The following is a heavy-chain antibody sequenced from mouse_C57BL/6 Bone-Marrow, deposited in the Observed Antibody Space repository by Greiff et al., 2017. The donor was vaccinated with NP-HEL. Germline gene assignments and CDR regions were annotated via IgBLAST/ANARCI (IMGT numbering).Heavy chain of an antibody. Sequence: EVKLMESGPELVKPGASVKISCKASGYSFTGYYMNWVKQSPEKSLEWIGEINPSTGGTTYNQKFKAKATLTVDKSSSTAYMQLKSLTSEDSAVYYCARGTTVVGFDYWGQGTTLTVSS. CDR1: GYSFTGYY. CDR2: INPSTGGT. V-gene: IGHV1-42*01. D-gene: IGHD1-1*01. J-gene: IGHJ2*01. CDR3: ARGTTVVGFDY.